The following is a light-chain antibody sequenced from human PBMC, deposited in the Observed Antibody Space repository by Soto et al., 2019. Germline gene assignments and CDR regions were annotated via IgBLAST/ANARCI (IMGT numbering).Light chain of an antibody. CDR2: DVS. CDR1: SSDVGGYNY. CDR3: SSYISRGIL. Sequence: QSVLTQPASVSGSPGQSITISCTGTSSDVGGYNYVSWYQQHPGKAPKLMIYDVSNRPSEVSTRFSGSKSGNTASLTISGLQAEDEAEYYCSSYISRGILIGGGTKLTVL. J-gene: IGLJ2*01. V-gene: IGLV2-14*01.